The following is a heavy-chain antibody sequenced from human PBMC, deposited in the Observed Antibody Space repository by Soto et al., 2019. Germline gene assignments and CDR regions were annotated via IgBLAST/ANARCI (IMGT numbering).Heavy chain of an antibody. CDR3: ARPRGYCSGGSCYVGGWFDP. V-gene: IGHV1-69*12. CDR1: GGTFSSYA. J-gene: IGHJ5*02. D-gene: IGHD2-15*01. CDR2: IIPIFGTA. Sequence: QVQLVQSGAEVKKPGSSVKVSCKASGGTFSSYAISWVRQAPGQGLEWMGGIIPIFGTANYAQKFQGRVTITADESTSTAYMELSSLRSEDTAVYYCARPRGYCSGGSCYVGGWFDPWGQGTLVTVSS.